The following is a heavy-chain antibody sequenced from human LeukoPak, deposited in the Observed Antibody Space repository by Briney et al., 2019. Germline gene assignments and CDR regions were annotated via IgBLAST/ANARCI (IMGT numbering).Heavy chain of an antibody. J-gene: IGHJ4*02. V-gene: IGHV3-23*01. D-gene: IGHD2-2*01. Sequence: PGGSLRLSCAASGFTFHIYAMSWVRQAPGKGLEWVSSIGGGGVSTYYADSVKGRFTISRDNSKNTLYLQMNSLRAEDTAVYYCAKDGGFTSTRHYFDYWGQGILVTVSS. CDR2: IGGGGVST. CDR3: AKDGGFTSTRHYFDY. CDR1: GFTFHIYA.